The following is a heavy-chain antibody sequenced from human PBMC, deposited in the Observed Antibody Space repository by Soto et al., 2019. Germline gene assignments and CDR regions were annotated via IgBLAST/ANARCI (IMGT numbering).Heavy chain of an antibody. Sequence: EVQLVESGGGLVQPGRSLRLSCAASGFMFDNYAMHWVRQAPGKGLEWVSGISWNSGTIGYADSVKGRFTISRDNAKNSLYLQMNSLRAEDTALYYCAKSTGGTANGMVVWGQGTTVNVSS. D-gene: IGHD2-8*02. CDR2: ISWNSGTI. CDR3: AKSTGGTANGMVV. J-gene: IGHJ6*02. V-gene: IGHV3-9*01. CDR1: GFMFDNYA.